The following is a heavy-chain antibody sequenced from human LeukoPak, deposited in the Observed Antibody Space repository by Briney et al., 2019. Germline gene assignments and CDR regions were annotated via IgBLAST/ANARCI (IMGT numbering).Heavy chain of an antibody. CDR1: GFTFSSYS. Sequence: GGSLRLSCAASGFTFSSYSMNWVRQAPGKGLEWVSSISSSSSYIYYADSVKGRFTISRDNAKNSLYLQMNSLRAEDTAVYYCAKGYSGWYAGCDYWGQGTLVTVSS. V-gene: IGHV3-21*01. CDR3: AKGYSGWYAGCDY. D-gene: IGHD6-19*01. CDR2: ISSSSSYI. J-gene: IGHJ4*02.